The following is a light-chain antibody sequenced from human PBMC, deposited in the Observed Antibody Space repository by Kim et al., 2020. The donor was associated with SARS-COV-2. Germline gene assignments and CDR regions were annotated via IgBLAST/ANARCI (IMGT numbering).Light chain of an antibody. CDR1: NIGPKI. CDR2: DSS. CDR3: QVWDNSGEHSV. V-gene: IGLV3-21*02. Sequence: SYELTQPPSLSAAPGQTARITCGGNNIGPKIVNWYQQKPGQAPVLVISDSSDRPSGIPERFSGSNSGNTATLTISRVEAGDEAVYYCQVWDNSGEHSVFGGGTQLTVL. J-gene: IGLJ2*01.